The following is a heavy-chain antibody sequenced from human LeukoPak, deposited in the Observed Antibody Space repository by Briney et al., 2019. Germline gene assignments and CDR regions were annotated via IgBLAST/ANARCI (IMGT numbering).Heavy chain of an antibody. J-gene: IGHJ4*02. CDR2: IFYSGST. V-gene: IGHV4-39*07. Sequence: PSETLSLTCTVSSGSISTSNYYWGWVRQPPGKALEWIGNIFYSGSTYYSPSLKSRVTISVDTSKNQFSLKLSSVTAAGTAVYYCARSVAGTAFDCWGQGTLVTVSS. CDR3: ARSVAGTAFDC. CDR1: SGSISTSNYY. D-gene: IGHD6-19*01.